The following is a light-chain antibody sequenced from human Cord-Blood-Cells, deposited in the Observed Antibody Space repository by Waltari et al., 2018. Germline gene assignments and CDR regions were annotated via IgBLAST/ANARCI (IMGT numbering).Light chain of an antibody. J-gene: IGLJ2*01. Sequence: QSSLTQPASVSGSPGQSFTISCTGTSSDVGGYNYVSWYQQHPGKAPKLMIYDVSRRPSGVSNLFSGSKSGNTASLTISGLQAEDEADYYCSSYTSSSIVVFGGGTKLTVL. CDR1: SSDVGGYNY. V-gene: IGLV2-14*01. CDR3: SSYTSSSIVV. CDR2: DVS.